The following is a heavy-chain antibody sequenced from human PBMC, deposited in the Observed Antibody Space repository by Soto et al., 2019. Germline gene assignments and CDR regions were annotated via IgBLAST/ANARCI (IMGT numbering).Heavy chain of an antibody. CDR2: ISPVFGTA. J-gene: IGHJ6*02. CDR3: ARSIAARQVTLVPALDYYGMDV. CDR1: GGTFSSYA. Sequence: QVQLVQSGAEVKKPGSSVKVSCKASGGTFSSYAISWVRQAPGQGLEWMGGISPVFGTANYAQKLQGRVTITADESTSTAYMEQSSLRSEDKAVYYCARSIAARQVTLVPALDYYGMDVWGQGTTVTVSS. V-gene: IGHV1-69*01. D-gene: IGHD6-6*01.